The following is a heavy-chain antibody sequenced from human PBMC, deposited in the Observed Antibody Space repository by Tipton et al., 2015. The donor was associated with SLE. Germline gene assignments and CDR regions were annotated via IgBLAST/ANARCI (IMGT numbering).Heavy chain of an antibody. V-gene: IGHV4-59*01. D-gene: IGHD3-10*01. Sequence: TLSLTCAVYGGSSSGYYWSWIRQSAGKGLEWIGYIYNTGSTIHNPSLESRVTISRDTSKNQFSLKLRSVTAADTAVYYCARTVIMVQGVIIPDYYDSWGQGTLVTVSS. J-gene: IGHJ4*02. CDR2: IYNTGST. CDR3: ARTVIMVQGVIIPDYYDS. CDR1: GGSSSGYY.